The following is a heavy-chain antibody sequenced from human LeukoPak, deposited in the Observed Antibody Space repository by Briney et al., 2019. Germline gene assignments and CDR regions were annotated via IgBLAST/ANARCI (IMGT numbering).Heavy chain of an antibody. CDR2: INAGNGDA. CDR1: GYTFTTYA. D-gene: IGHD3-22*01. V-gene: IGHV1-3*01. Sequence: ASVKVSCKASGYTFTTYAIHWVRQAPGRSLEWMGRINAGNGDAKYSQNFHDRITITRDTSASTVYMELTSLRSEDTAVYYCARTYYYDSSGYYYFDYWGQGTLVTVSS. J-gene: IGHJ4*02. CDR3: ARTYYYDSSGYYYFDY.